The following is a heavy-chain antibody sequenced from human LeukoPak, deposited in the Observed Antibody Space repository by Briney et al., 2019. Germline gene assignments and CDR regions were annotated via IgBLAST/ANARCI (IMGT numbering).Heavy chain of an antibody. Sequence: ASVKVSCKASGYIFTRYGISWVRQAPGQGLEWMGWISAYNGNTNYAQKLQGRVTMTTDTSTSTAYMELRGLRSDDTAVYYCARERPSYYYDSSGSVDAFDIWAQGTMVTVSS. V-gene: IGHV1-18*01. CDR2: ISAYNGNT. D-gene: IGHD3-22*01. CDR1: GYIFTRYG. J-gene: IGHJ3*02. CDR3: ARERPSYYYDSSGSVDAFDI.